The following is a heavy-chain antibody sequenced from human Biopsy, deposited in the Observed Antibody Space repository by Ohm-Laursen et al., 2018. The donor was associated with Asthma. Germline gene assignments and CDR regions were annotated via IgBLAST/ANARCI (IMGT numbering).Heavy chain of an antibody. CDR2: ITRSAGRT. CDR1: GFSFNSYG. J-gene: IGHJ3*02. D-gene: IGHD3-3*01. Sequence: SLRLSCAASGFSFNSYGMHWVRQAPGKGLEWVSAITRSAGRTDYADSVKGRFTISRDNSKNTLYLQMNSLRAEDTAVYYCAKERYYDFWSGYPIWGQGTMVTVSS. CDR3: AKERYYDFWSGYPI. V-gene: IGHV3-NL1*01.